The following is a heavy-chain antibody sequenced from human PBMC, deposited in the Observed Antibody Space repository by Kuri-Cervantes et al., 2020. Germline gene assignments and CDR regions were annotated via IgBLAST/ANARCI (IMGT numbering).Heavy chain of an antibody. CDR2: IGTAGDT. CDR3: ARDPYCSGGNCYSVY. Sequence: GGSLRLFCAASGFTFSSYDMHWVRQATGKGLEWVSAIGTAGDTYYPGSVKGRFTISRDNSKNTLYLQMNSLRAEDTAVYYCARDPYCSGGNCYSVYWGQGTLVTVSS. J-gene: IGHJ4*02. V-gene: IGHV3-13*01. CDR1: GFTFSSYD. D-gene: IGHD2-15*01.